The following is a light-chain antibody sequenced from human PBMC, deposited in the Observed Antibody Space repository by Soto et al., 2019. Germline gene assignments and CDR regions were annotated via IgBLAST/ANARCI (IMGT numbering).Light chain of an antibody. CDR1: QLGEKY. CDR2: QDT. Sequence: SYELTQPPSVSVSPGQTATITCSGDQLGEKYVCWYQQKPGQSPVLVIYQDTKRPSGIPERFSGSSSGNTATLTISGTQAMDEADYYCQARDYNTAHYVFGTGTKLTVL. V-gene: IGLV3-1*01. CDR3: QARDYNTAHYV. J-gene: IGLJ1*01.